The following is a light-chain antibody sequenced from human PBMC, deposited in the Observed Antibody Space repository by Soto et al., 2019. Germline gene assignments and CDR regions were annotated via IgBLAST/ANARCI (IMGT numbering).Light chain of an antibody. CDR3: SSYGGSNTVV. Sequence: QSALTQPPSASGSPGQSVTISCTGSSSDVGGYNYVSWYQKHPGKAPKLMIYEVSKQPSGVPDRLSGSKSGNTASLTVSGLQAEDEADYYCSSYGGSNTVVFGGGTKLTVL. V-gene: IGLV2-8*01. CDR1: SSDVGGYNY. J-gene: IGLJ2*01. CDR2: EVS.